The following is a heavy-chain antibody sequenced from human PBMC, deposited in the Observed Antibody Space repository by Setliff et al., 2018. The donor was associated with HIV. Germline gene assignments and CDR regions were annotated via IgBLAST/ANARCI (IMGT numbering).Heavy chain of an antibody. D-gene: IGHD3-22*01. V-gene: IGHV3-23*01. Sequence: GGSLRLSCTATGFSFSLYAMSWVRQAPGEGLEWVSAILSTGERTFYADSVKGRFTISRDNSKNTVYLQMNSLRAEGTAEYYCAKELAASGLGYFDSWGRGILVTVSS. CDR2: ILSTGERT. CDR1: GFSFSLYA. J-gene: IGHJ4*02. CDR3: AKELAASGLGYFDS.